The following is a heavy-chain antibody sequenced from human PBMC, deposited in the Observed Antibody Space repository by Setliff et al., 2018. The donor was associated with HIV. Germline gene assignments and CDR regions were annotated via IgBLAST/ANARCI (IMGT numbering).Heavy chain of an antibody. J-gene: IGHJ4*02. Sequence: SETLSLTCTVSGGSISDSHWSWIRQPPGKGLEWIGYVYYSRTSSHENFFHTGKTNYSPSLKSRITISRDTSKNQFSLKLNSVTAADAAVYYCARSTPSVGYISEHWGQGTLVTVSS. CDR3: ARSTPSVGYISEH. V-gene: IGHV4-59*01. D-gene: IGHD5-12*01. CDR2: VYYSRTSSHENFFHTGKT. CDR1: GGSISDSH.